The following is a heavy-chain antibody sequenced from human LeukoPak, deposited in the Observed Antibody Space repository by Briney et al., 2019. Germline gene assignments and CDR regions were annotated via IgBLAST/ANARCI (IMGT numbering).Heavy chain of an antibody. CDR3: ARDLCWGCFDD. D-gene: IGHD3-10*02. Sequence: GRSLRLSCAASGFTFSSYVMHWVRQAPGKGLEWVAIISYDGSNEYYADSVKGRFTISRDNSKNTLYLQMNSLRVDDTAVYYCARDLCWGCFDDWGQGNLVTVSS. CDR2: ISYDGSNE. CDR1: GFTFSSYV. J-gene: IGHJ4*02. V-gene: IGHV3-30*04.